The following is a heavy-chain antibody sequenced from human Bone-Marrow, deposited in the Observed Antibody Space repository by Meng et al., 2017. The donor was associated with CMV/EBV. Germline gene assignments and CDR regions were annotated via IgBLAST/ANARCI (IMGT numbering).Heavy chain of an antibody. CDR3: ARDRIVGATEGEFDY. CDR1: GYTFTSYY. D-gene: IGHD1-26*01. V-gene: IGHV1-46*01. CDR2: INPSGGST. Sequence: ASVKVSCKASGYTFTSYYMHWVRQAPGQGLEWMGIINPSGGSTSYAQKFQGRVTMTRDTSISTAYMELSRLRSDDTAVYYCARDRIVGATEGEFDYWGQGTLVTVSS. J-gene: IGHJ4*02.